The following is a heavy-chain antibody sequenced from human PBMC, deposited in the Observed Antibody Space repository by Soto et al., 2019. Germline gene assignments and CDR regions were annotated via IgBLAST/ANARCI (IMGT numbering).Heavy chain of an antibody. CDR2: IYYSGST. CDR1: VGSISSGGYY. CDR3: ARDFTDSSGPTLGMGV. J-gene: IGHJ6*02. D-gene: IGHD6-19*01. V-gene: IGHV4-31*03. Sequence: PSETLSLTCTVSVGSISSGGYYWSWIRQHPGKGLEWIGYIYYSGSTYYNPSLKSRVTISVDTSKNQFSLKLSSVTAADTAVYYCARDFTDSSGPTLGMGVWGQGTTVTVSS.